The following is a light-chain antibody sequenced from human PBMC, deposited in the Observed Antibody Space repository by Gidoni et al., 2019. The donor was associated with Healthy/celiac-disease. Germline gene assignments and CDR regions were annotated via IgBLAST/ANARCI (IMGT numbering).Light chain of an antibody. CDR3: QQYNNWPPFT. Sequence: EIVMTQSPATLSVSPGERATLSCRASQRVSSNLAWYQQKPGQAPRLLIYGASTRATGIPARFSGSGSGTEFTLTISSLQSEDFAVYYCQQYNNWPPFTFXPXTKVDIK. CDR1: QRVSSN. V-gene: IGKV3-15*01. CDR2: GAS. J-gene: IGKJ3*01.